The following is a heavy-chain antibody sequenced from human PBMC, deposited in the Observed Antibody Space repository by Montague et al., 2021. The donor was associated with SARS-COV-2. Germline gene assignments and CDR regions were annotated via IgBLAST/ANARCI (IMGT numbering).Heavy chain of an antibody. CDR1: GGSISSGGYY. J-gene: IGHJ2*01. CDR3: ARVLGGYCSGGSCYRGWYFDL. CDR2: IYYSGST. D-gene: IGHD2-15*01. V-gene: IGHV4-31*03. Sequence: TLSLTCTVSGGSISSGGYYWSWIRQHPGKGLEWIEYIYYSGSTYCNPSLKSRVTISVDTSKNQFSLKLSSVTAADTAVYYCARVLGGYCSGGSCYRGWYFDLWGRGTLVTVSS.